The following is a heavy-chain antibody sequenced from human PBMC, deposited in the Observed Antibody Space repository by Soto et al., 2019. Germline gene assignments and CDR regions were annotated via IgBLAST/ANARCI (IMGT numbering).Heavy chain of an antibody. CDR2: ISYDGSNK. CDR1: GFTFSSYA. V-gene: IGHV3-30-3*01. D-gene: IGHD4-17*01. J-gene: IGHJ4*02. CDR3: AKAARTDYGDYAPYYFDY. Sequence: QVQLVESGGGVVQPGRSLRLSCVASGFTFSSYAMHWVRQAPGKGLEWVAVISYDGSNKYYADSVKGRFTISRDNSKNTLYLQMNSLRAEDTAVYYCAKAARTDYGDYAPYYFDYWGQGTLVTVSS.